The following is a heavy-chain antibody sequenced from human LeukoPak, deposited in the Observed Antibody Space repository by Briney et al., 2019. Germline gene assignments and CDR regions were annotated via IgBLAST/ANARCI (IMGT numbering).Heavy chain of an antibody. J-gene: IGHJ4*02. CDR2: INTAGDT. Sequence: GGSLRLSCAASGFTLSSYDMHWVRQVTGKGLEWVSAINTAGDTYYPGSVKGRFTISRDNSKNTLYLQMDSLRAEDTAVYYCAKGHVGALWGYFDYWGQGTLVTVSS. CDR1: GFTLSSYD. V-gene: IGHV3-13*01. CDR3: AKGHVGALWGYFDY. D-gene: IGHD1-26*01.